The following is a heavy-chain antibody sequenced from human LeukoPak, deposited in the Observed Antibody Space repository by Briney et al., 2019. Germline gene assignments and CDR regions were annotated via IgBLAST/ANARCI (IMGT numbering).Heavy chain of an antibody. CDR3: ARDYDSSGPLDY. Sequence: GGSLRLSCAASGFTFSSYAMSWVRQAPGKGLEWVALISYDGSNKYYADSVKGRFTIPRDKSKNTLYLQMNSLRAEDTAVYYCARDYDSSGPLDYWGQGTLVTVSS. J-gene: IGHJ4*02. CDR2: ISYDGSNK. D-gene: IGHD3-22*01. CDR1: GFTFSSYA. V-gene: IGHV3-30*03.